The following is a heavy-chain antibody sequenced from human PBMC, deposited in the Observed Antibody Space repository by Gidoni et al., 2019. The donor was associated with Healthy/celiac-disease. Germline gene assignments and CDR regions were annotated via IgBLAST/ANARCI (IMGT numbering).Heavy chain of an antibody. CDR3: ARDSRSPYSSQLLYYYYYGMDV. Sequence: QVQLQESGPGLVKPSQTLSLTCTVSGGSLSSGGSYWSWIRQHPGKGLEWIGYIYYSGSTYYNPSLKSRVTISVDTSKNQFSLKLSSVTAADTAVYYCARDSRSPYSSQLLYYYYYGMDVWGQGTTVTVSS. CDR1: GGSLSSGGSY. D-gene: IGHD6-13*01. CDR2: IYYSGST. J-gene: IGHJ6*02. V-gene: IGHV4-31*03.